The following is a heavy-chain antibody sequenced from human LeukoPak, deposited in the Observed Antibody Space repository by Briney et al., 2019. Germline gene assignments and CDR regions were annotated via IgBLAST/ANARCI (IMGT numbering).Heavy chain of an antibody. V-gene: IGHV1-69*01. Sequence: SVKVSCKASGGTFSSYAISWVRQAPGQGLEWMGGTIPIFGTANYAQKFQGRVTITADESTSTAYMELSSLRSEDTAVYYCARALDPCGGDCYETHAFDIWGQGTMVTVSS. CDR2: TIPIFGTA. CDR1: GGTFSSYA. J-gene: IGHJ3*02. D-gene: IGHD2-21*02. CDR3: ARALDPCGGDCYETHAFDI.